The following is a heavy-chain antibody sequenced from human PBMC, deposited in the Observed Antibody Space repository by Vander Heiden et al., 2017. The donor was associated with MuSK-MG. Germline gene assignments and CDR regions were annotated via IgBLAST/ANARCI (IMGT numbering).Heavy chain of an antibody. D-gene: IGHD3-16*01. V-gene: IGHV3-9*01. CDR2: ISWNSDTI. Sequence: DVQLVESGGGLVQPGRSLRLSCAASGFTFADFAMHWVRQAPEKGLEWVSGISWNSDTISYADSVKCRFTISRDNAKNSLYLQMNSLRAEDTALYYCLRDWWLKIWGGLFDPWGQGTLVTVSS. CDR1: GFTFADFA. CDR3: LRDWWLKIWGGLFDP. J-gene: IGHJ5*02.